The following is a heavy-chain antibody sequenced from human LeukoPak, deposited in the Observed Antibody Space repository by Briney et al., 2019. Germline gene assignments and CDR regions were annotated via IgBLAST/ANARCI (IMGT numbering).Heavy chain of an antibody. Sequence: GGSLRLSCSASGFTFSNFPMYWVGQAPGKGLEYVSVISDNGVSTFYADPVKGRFTISRGNSRNTLYLQLSSLRNEDTAVYYCVVRPNSVSFYIAFRGQGTLVTVSS. CDR1: GFTFSNFP. D-gene: IGHD1-26*01. CDR3: VVRPNSVSFYIAF. J-gene: IGHJ4*02. V-gene: IGHV3-64D*08. CDR2: ISDNGVST.